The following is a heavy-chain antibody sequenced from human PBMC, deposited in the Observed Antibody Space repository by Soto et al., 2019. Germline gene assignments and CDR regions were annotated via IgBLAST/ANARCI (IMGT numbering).Heavy chain of an antibody. J-gene: IGHJ6*02. CDR2: IVVGSGNT. V-gene: IGHV1-58*01. CDR1: GFTFTSSA. Sequence: SVKVSCKASGFTFTSSAVQWVRQARGQRLEWIGWIVVGSGNTNYAQKFQERVTITRDMSTSTAYMELSSLRSEDTAVYYCAAVHPPAHYDFSSGENYYGMAVWGQGTRVTVSS. D-gene: IGHD3-3*01. CDR3: AAVHPPAHYDFSSGENYYGMAV.